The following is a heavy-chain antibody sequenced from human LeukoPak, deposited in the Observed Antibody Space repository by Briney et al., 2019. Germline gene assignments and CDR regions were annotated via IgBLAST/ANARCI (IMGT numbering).Heavy chain of an antibody. V-gene: IGHV3-23*01. CDR2: IIATGGST. CDR1: GFTCSNYA. D-gene: IGHD3-10*01. J-gene: IGHJ4*02. CDR3: AKDLRSYGSGIYRLPTVIFAY. Sequence: AGGSLRRSCAASGFTCSNYAMGWVRQAPGKGLEGVSSIIATGGSTFYADSMKGRFTISRDNSKNTLYLQMNSLRAEDTAVYYCAKDLRSYGSGIYRLPTVIFAYWGQGTLVTVSS.